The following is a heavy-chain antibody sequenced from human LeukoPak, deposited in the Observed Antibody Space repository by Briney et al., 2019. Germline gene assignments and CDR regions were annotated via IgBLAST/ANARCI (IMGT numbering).Heavy chain of an antibody. CDR1: GFTFSSYA. CDR2: ISYDGSNK. J-gene: IGHJ4*02. CDR3: ARELRFLEWLLDY. Sequence: GGSLRLSCAASGFTFSSYAMHWVRQAPGKGLEWVAVISYDGSNKYYADSVKGRSTISRDNSKNTLYLQMNSLRAEDTAVYYCARELRFLEWLLDYWGQGTLVTVSS. V-gene: IGHV3-30-3*01. D-gene: IGHD3-3*01.